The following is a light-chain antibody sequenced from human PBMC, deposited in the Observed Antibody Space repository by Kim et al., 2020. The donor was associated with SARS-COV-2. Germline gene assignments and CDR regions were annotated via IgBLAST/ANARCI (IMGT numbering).Light chain of an antibody. Sequence: ELTQPPSASGTPGQRVTISCSGSSSNIGSNYVYWYQQLPGTAPKLLIYRNNQRPSGVPDRFSGSKSGTSASLAISGLRSEDEADYYCAAWDDSLSGQGVFGGGTKLTVL. J-gene: IGLJ3*02. V-gene: IGLV1-47*01. CDR2: RNN. CDR3: AAWDDSLSGQGV. CDR1: SSNIGSNY.